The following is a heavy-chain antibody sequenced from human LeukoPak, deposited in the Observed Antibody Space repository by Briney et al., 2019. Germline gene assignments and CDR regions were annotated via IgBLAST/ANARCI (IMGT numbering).Heavy chain of an antibody. J-gene: IGHJ4*02. V-gene: IGHV1-18*04. D-gene: IGHD3-9*01. CDR2: ISAYNGNT. CDR3: ARVQDPYYDILTGYFDY. CDR1: GYTFTSYY. Sequence: GASVKVSCKASGYTFTSYYMHWVRQAPGQGLEWMGWISAYNGNTNYAQKLQGRVTMTTDTSTSTAYMELRSLRSDDTAVYYCARVQDPYYDILTGYFDYWGQGTLVTVSS.